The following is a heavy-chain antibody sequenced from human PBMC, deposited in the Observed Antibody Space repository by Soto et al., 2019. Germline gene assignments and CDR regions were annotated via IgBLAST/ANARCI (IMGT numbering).Heavy chain of an antibody. CDR1: GFTFSGYW. V-gene: IGHV3-74*01. CDR3: ARSDWFDP. Sequence: EVQLVESGGALVQPGGSLRLSCAASGFTFSGYWMHWVRQAPGQGLVWVSRVKSDGTITSYADSVRGRFTISRDNAKNPLELQMNSLRAEDTAVYYCARSDWFDPWGQGTLVTVSS. CDR2: VKSDGTIT. J-gene: IGHJ5*02.